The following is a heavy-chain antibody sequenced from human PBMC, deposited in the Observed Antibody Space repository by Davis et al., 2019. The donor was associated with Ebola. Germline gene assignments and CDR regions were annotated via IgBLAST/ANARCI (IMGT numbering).Heavy chain of an antibody. J-gene: IGHJ2*01. CDR3: ARSPQKLYSSSSSVRVHWYFDL. CDR1: GFTFSSYW. V-gene: IGHV3-7*03. CDR2: IKQDGSEK. Sequence: GGSLRLSCAASGFTFSSYWMSWVRQAPGKGLEWVANIKQDGSEKYYVDSVKGRFTISRDNAKNSLYLQMNSLRAEDTAVYYCARSPQKLYSSSSSVRVHWYFDLWGRGTLVTVSS. D-gene: IGHD6-6*01.